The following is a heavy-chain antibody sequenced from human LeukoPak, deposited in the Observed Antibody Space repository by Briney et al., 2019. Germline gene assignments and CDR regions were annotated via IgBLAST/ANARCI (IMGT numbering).Heavy chain of an antibody. CDR1: GFTFSIYA. Sequence: GGSLRLSCAASGFTFSIYAMSWVRQAPGKGLEWVSAISGSGGTAYYADSVKGRFTISRDNAKNSLYLQMNSLRAEDTAVYYCARGEETAMTDYWGQGTLVTVSS. CDR3: ARGEETAMTDY. D-gene: IGHD5-18*01. V-gene: IGHV3-23*01. CDR2: ISGSGGTA. J-gene: IGHJ4*02.